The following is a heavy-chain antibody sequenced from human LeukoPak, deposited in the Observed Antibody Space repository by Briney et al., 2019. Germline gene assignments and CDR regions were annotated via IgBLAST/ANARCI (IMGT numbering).Heavy chain of an antibody. CDR2: INPSGGST. J-gene: IGHJ4*02. V-gene: IGHV1-46*01. CDR1: GGTFSSYA. Sequence: GASVKVSCKASGGTFSSYAISWVRQAPGQGLEWMGIINPSGGSTSYAQKFQGRVTMTRDTSTSTVYMELSSLRSEDTAVYYCARGGGYGGPQYYWGQGTLVTVSS. CDR3: ARGGGYGGPQYY. D-gene: IGHD4-23*01.